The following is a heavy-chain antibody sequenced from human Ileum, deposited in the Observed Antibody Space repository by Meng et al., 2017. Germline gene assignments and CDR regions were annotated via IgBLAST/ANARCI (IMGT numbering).Heavy chain of an antibody. J-gene: IGHJ4*02. D-gene: IGHD2-15*01. CDR3: ARFCSGGSCPDY. CDR1: GDSITRYY. V-gene: IGHV4-59*01. Sequence: SESLSLTCTVSGDSITRYYWTWIRQPPGKGLEWVGYIHYPGSTNYNPSLESRVSISIDTSMNQFSLKLTSVTAADTAMYYCARFCSGGSCPDYWGQGKLVTVSS. CDR2: IHYPGST.